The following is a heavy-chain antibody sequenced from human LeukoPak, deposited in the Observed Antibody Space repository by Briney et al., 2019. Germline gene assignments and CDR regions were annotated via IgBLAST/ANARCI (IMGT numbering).Heavy chain of an antibody. D-gene: IGHD4-17*01. CDR3: VRVNDYGDRNLYYFGY. J-gene: IGHJ4*02. Sequence: GGSLRLSCSASGFILSNYGMYWVRQAPGKGLEFVTAISSDGDNTFYADSVKGRFTISRDNSKNTLYLQTSSLRGEDTAVYYCVRVNDYGDRNLYYFGYWGQGTLVTVSS. CDR2: ISSDGDNT. CDR1: GFILSNYG. V-gene: IGHV3-64D*06.